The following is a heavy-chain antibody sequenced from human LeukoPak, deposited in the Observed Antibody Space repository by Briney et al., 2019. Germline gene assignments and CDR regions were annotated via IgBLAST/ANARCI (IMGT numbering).Heavy chain of an antibody. D-gene: IGHD6-19*01. CDR1: GFTFSSYG. J-gene: IGHJ6*03. V-gene: IGHV3-23*01. Sequence: GGSLRLSCAASGFTFSSYGMSWVRQAPGKGLEWVSAISGSGGSTYYADSMKGRFTISRDNSKNTLYLQMNSLRAEDTAVYYCAKRSSGWPNYYYYYMDVWGKGTTVTISS. CDR3: AKRSSGWPNYYYYYMDV. CDR2: ISGSGGST.